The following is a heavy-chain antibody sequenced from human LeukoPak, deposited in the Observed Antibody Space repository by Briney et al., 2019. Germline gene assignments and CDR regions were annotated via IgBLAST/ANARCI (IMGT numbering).Heavy chain of an antibody. CDR1: GYTFTGYY. Sequence: ASVKVSCKAAGYTFTGYYMFWVGQAPGQGLKWMGRINPNSGGTNYAQKFQGRVTMTRDTSLSTAYMELSRLRSDDTAVYYCARGYCSGGSCYSVENWFDPWGQGTLVTVSS. D-gene: IGHD2-15*01. J-gene: IGHJ5*02. CDR2: INPNSGGT. V-gene: IGHV1-2*06. CDR3: ARGYCSGGSCYSVENWFDP.